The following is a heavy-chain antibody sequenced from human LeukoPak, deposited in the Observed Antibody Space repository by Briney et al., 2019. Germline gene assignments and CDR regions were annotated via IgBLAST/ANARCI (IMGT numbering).Heavy chain of an antibody. CDR1: GFTLSNAW. V-gene: IGHV3-15*01. CDR3: VSISSRSSSFDY. Sequence: GGSLRLSCAASGFTLSNAWMSWVRQAPGKGLEWVGRLKSKADGGTTDYAAPVKGRFSISRDDSKNTLYLQMNSLNTEDIAVYYCVSISSRSSSFDYWGQGTLVTVSS. D-gene: IGHD6-13*01. CDR2: LKSKADGGTT. J-gene: IGHJ4*02.